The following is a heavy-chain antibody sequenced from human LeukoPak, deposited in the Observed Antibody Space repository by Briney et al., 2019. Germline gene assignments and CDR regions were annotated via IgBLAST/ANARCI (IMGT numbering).Heavy chain of an antibody. D-gene: IGHD2-8*01. CDR3: AKDLTNGFQAFNI. CDR1: GFTFSSYG. CDR2: IWYDGSNK. V-gene: IGHV3-33*06. J-gene: IGHJ3*02. Sequence: GRSLRLSCAASGFTFSSYGMHWVRQAPGKGLEWVAVIWYDGSNKYYADSVKGRFTISRDNSKSTLYLQMNSLRAEDTALYYCAKDLTNGFQAFNIWGQGTLVTVSS.